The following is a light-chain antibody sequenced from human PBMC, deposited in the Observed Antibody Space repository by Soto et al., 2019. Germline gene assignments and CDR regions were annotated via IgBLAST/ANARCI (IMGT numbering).Light chain of an antibody. J-gene: IGKJ4*01. CDR3: QQLNSYPLT. CDR2: AAS. V-gene: IGKV1-9*01. CDR1: QGISSF. Sequence: IQLTQSPSSLSASVGDRVTITCRASQGISSFLAWYQQKPGKAPKLLIYAASTLQSGVPSRFRGSGSGTDFTLTISSLRPEDFAAYYCQQLNSYPLTFGGGTKVEIK.